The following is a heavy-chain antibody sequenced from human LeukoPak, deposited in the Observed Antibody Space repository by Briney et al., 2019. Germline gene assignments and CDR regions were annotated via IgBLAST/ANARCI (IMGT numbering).Heavy chain of an antibody. CDR1: GFTFSSYW. D-gene: IGHD6-13*01. Sequence: GGSLRLSCAASGFTFSSYWMHWVRQAPGKGLVWVSRINSDGSSTSYADSVKGRFTISRDNAKNTLYLQMNSLRAEDTAVYYCAIAVGYSSSWSTLYYFDYWGQGTLVTVSS. CDR2: INSDGSST. J-gene: IGHJ4*02. CDR3: AIAVGYSSSWSTLYYFDY. V-gene: IGHV3-74*01.